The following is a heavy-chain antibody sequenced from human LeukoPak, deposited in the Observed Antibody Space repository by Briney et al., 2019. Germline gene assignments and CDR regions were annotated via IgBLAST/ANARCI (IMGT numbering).Heavy chain of an antibody. CDR3: AVGTTEEHDAFDI. D-gene: IGHD1-7*01. CDR1: GYTFTSYA. CDR2: INAGNGNT. Sequence: ASVKVSCKASGYTFTSYAMHWVRQAPGQRLEWMGWINAGNGNTKYSQKFQGRVTITRDTSASTAYMGLSSLRSEDTAVYYCAVGTTEEHDAFDIWGQGTMVTVSS. V-gene: IGHV1-3*01. J-gene: IGHJ3*02.